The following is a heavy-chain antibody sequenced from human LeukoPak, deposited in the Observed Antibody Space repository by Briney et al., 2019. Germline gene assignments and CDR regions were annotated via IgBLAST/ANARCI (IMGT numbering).Heavy chain of an antibody. V-gene: IGHV3-48*03. CDR1: GFTFSSRD. D-gene: IGHD3-10*01. Sequence: PGGSLRLSCTDSGFTFSSRDMNWVRQAPGKGLEWVSYISSGGYATRYADSVKGRFTISRDSAKNSLYLQMNSLKAEDTAVYYCAREGSSYAPSEPFYFDYWGQGTLVTVSS. CDR2: ISSGGYAT. CDR3: AREGSSYAPSEPFYFDY. J-gene: IGHJ4*02.